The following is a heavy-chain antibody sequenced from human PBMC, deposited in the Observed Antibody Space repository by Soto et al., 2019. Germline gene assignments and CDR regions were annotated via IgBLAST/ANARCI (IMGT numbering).Heavy chain of an antibody. CDR2: FSPSGGSA. CDR1: GYTFTDYY. J-gene: IGHJ4*02. Sequence: QVQLVQSGAEVKKPGASVKGSCKTSGYTFTDYYMHWVRQAPGQGLEWMGVFSPSGGSATYAQNFQGRVTMTSDTSTRTVYMELSSLRSDDTAVYYCASDGGGEWLWNDYWGQGTLVTVSS. CDR3: ASDGGGEWLWNDY. D-gene: IGHD3-16*01. V-gene: IGHV1-46*01.